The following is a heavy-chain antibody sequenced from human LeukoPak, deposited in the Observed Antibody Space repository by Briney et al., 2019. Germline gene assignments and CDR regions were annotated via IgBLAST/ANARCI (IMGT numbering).Heavy chain of an antibody. CDR3: ARLYYYGSGSPPY. CDR1: GLTLSDNY. J-gene: IGHJ4*02. D-gene: IGHD3-10*01. V-gene: IGHV3-53*01. Sequence: GGSLRLSCAASGLTLSDNYMSWVRQAPGKGLEWVSVIYSGGTTTYYADSVKGRFTISRANSQNTLYLQMSGLRAGDTAVYYCARLYYYGSGSPPYWGQGTLVTVSS. CDR2: IYSGGTTT.